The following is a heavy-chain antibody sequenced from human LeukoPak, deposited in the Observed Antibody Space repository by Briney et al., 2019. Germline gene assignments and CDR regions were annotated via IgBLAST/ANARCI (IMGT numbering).Heavy chain of an antibody. J-gene: IGHJ4*02. Sequence: GGSLRLSCAASGFSFSSYDMSWVRRAPGKGLEWVSAISGGGSTYYADSVKGRFTISRDNSKNTLYLQINGLRAEDTAVYYCAKDDADGSFDYWGQGTLVTVSS. CDR2: ISGGGST. V-gene: IGHV3-23*01. D-gene: IGHD5-24*01. CDR3: AKDDADGSFDY. CDR1: GFSFSSYD.